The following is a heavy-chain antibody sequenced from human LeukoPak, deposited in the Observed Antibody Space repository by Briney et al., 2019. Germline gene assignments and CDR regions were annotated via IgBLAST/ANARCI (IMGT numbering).Heavy chain of an antibody. CDR2: INHIGSS. CDR1: GGSFGGYY. D-gene: IGHD3-9*01. CDR3: ARRPFYDVLTGRLLPGWYFDL. J-gene: IGHJ2*01. V-gene: IGHV4-34*01. Sequence: SETLSLTCAVYGGSFGGYYWSWIRQPPGKGLEWIGEINHIGSSNNNPSLKSRVTMSVGTAKNQVSLNLTSVTASDTAVYYCARRPFYDVLTGRLLPGWYFDLWGRGTLLTVSS.